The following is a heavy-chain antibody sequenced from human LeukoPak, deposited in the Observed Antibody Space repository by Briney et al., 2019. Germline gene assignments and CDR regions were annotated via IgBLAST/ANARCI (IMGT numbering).Heavy chain of an antibody. CDR2: ISSSSSYI. V-gene: IGHV3-21*01. D-gene: IGHD3-22*01. CDR1: GFTFSSCS. J-gene: IGHJ3*02. CDR3: ARVGGSYYYDSSGYYHEGDAFDI. Sequence: GGSLRLSCAASGFTFSSCSMNWVRQAPGKGLEWVSSISSSSSYIYYADSVKGRFTISRDNAKNSLYLQMNSLRAEDTAVYYCARVGGSYYYDSSGYYHEGDAFDIWGQGTMVTVSS.